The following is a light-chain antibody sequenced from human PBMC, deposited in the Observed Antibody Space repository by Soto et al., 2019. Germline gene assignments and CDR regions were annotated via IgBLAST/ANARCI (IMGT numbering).Light chain of an antibody. CDR1: QSVSSN. CDR3: HHYGGSPIT. J-gene: IGKJ5*01. V-gene: IGKV3-15*01. CDR2: GAS. Sequence: EIVMAQAPTPLSVSPGERCTLSCRASQSVSSNLDWYQQKPGQXPRXXIYGASTRATGIPDRFSGSGSGTDFTITISRLQPEDFAVYYCHHYGGSPITFGRGTRLDIK.